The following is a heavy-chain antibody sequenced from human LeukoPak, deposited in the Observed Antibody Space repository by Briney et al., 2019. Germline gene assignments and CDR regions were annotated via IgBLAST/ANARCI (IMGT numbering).Heavy chain of an antibody. CDR2: MHYNGDT. Sequence: KTSETLSLTCTVSGGSISSFYWSRIRQPPGKGLEWIAYMHYNGDTYYNPALKSRVTISVDTSKNQFSLKLSSVTAADTAVYYCVTHRSDSRDYRWFDPWGQGTLVTVSS. CDR3: VTHRSDSRDYRWFDP. J-gene: IGHJ5*02. V-gene: IGHV4-59*06. D-gene: IGHD3-3*01. CDR1: GGSISSFY.